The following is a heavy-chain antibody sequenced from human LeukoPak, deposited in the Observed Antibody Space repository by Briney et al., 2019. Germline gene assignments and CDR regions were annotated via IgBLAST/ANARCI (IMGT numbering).Heavy chain of an antibody. J-gene: IGHJ4*02. Sequence: SETLSLTCTVSGGSLTNYYWSWIRQPPGKGLEWIGYIYYSGSTNYNPSLKSRVTILVDTSKNQFSLKLSSVTAADTAVYYCARVRYRLAETYIDYWGQGTLVTVSS. D-gene: IGHD3-16*01. CDR1: GGSLTNYY. V-gene: IGHV4-59*01. CDR3: ARVRYRLAETYIDY. CDR2: IYYSGST.